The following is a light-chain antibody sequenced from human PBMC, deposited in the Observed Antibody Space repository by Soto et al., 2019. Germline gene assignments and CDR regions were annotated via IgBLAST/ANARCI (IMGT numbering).Light chain of an antibody. CDR3: QQSYTLPFT. CDR1: QNIIRK. V-gene: IGKV1-39*01. CDR2: AAS. Sequence: DIQMTQSPSSLSAFVGDGVTITCRASQNIIRKLNWYQQKPGKAPNLLIYAASSLQTGVPSRFSGSGSGTDFTLTITSLQPEDFATYYCQQSYTLPFTFGPGTKVDIK. J-gene: IGKJ3*01.